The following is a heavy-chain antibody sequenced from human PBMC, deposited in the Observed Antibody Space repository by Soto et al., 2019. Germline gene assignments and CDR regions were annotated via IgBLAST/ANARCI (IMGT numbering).Heavy chain of an antibody. CDR2: ITPIFGTA. CDR3: AKNRKDYYGSGSRFDY. CDR1: GGTFSTYA. V-gene: IGHV1-69*01. Sequence: KVSCKASGGTFSTYAFNWVRQAPGQGLEWMGAITPIFGTANYAQKFQDRVSISADESTSTVYMELNSLRAEDTAVYYCAKNRKDYYGSGSRFDYWGQGTLVTVSS. D-gene: IGHD3-10*01. J-gene: IGHJ4*02.